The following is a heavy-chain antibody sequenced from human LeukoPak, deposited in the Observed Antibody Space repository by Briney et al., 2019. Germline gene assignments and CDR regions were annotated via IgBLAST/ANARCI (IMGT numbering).Heavy chain of an antibody. CDR3: ARGNWSDAFDV. V-gene: IGHV1-69*05. Sequence: SMKVSCKASGGTFSRYAISWVRQAPGQGLEWMGGITPMVDTAKYAQKFQDRVTITTDESASTAYLDLSSLTSEDTAVYYCARGNWSDAFDVWGQGALITVSS. CDR1: GGTFSRYA. J-gene: IGHJ3*01. CDR2: ITPMVDTA. D-gene: IGHD1-1*01.